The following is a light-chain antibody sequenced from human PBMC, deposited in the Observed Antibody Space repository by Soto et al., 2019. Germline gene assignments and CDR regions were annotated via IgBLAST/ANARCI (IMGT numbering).Light chain of an antibody. CDR1: RSDVGGYNY. CDR2: DVS. Sequence: QSALTQPRSVSGSPGQSVTISCTGTRSDVGGYNYVSWYQQHPGKAPKLMIYDVSKRPSGVPDRFSGSKSGTTASLTISGLQAEDEADYYCCSYAGSYTVIFGGGTKVTVL. V-gene: IGLV2-11*01. J-gene: IGLJ2*01. CDR3: CSYAGSYTVI.